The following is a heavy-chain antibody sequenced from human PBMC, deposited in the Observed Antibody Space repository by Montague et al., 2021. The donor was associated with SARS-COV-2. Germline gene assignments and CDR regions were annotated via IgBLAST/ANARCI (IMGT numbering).Heavy chain of an antibody. CDR3: ARHERQWLRLYPYYFDY. CDR1: GGSISSSSYD. J-gene: IGHJ4*02. D-gene: IGHD5-12*01. Sequence: SETLSLTCTVSGGSISSSSYDWGWIRQPPGKGLEWIGSIDYSGSTYYKRCVKSRVTISVDTSKNQFSLKLSSVTAADTAVYYCARHERQWLRLYPYYFDYWGQGTLVIVSS. V-gene: IGHV4-39*01. CDR2: IDYSGST.